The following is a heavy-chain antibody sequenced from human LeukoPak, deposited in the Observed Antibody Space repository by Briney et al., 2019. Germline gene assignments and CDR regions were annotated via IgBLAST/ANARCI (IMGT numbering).Heavy chain of an antibody. Sequence: SETLSLTCTVSGGSISSYYWSWIRQPAGKGLEWIGRIYTSGSTNYNPSLKSRVTMSVDTSKNQFSLKLSSVTAADTAVYYCAVSGYYDSSGYTGSDAFDIWGQGTMVTVSS. CDR3: AVSGYYDSSGYTGSDAFDI. D-gene: IGHD3-22*01. V-gene: IGHV4-4*07. CDR1: GGSISSYY. CDR2: IYTSGST. J-gene: IGHJ3*02.